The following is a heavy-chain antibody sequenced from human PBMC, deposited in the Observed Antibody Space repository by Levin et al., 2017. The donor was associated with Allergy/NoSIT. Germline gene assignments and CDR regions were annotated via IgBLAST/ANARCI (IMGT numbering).Heavy chain of an antibody. D-gene: IGHD1-1*01. V-gene: IGHV3-33*01. CDR1: GFNFSNYG. J-gene: IGHJ4*02. Sequence: GESLKISCAASGFNFSNYGMHWVRQAPGKGLEWVAVIWYDGSNKYYTDSVRGRFAISRDNSKNTVYLQMSSLRAEDTAVYYCARDGRGNADYWGQGTLVTVSS. CDR3: ARDGRGNADY. CDR2: IWYDGSNK.